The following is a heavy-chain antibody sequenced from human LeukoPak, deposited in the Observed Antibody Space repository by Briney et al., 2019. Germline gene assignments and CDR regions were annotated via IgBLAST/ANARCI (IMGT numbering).Heavy chain of an antibody. Sequence: SETLSLTCTVSGGSISSSSYYWGWIRQPPGKGLEWIGSIYYSGSTYYNPSLKSRVTISVDTSKNQFSLKLSSVTAADTAVYYCSGSTSNWFDPWGQGTLVTVSS. J-gene: IGHJ5*02. V-gene: IGHV4-39*01. CDR2: IYYSGST. CDR3: SGSTSNWFDP. CDR1: GGSISSSSYY. D-gene: IGHD2/OR15-2a*01.